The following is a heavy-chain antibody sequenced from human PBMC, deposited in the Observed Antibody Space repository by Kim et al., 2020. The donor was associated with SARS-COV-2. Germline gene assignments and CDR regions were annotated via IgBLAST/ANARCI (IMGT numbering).Heavy chain of an antibody. CDR2: INPNSGGT. Sequence: ASVKVSCKASGYTFTGYYMHWVRQAPGQGLECMGRINPNSGGTNYAQKFHDRVTMTRDTSISTVYMELSRLRSDDTAVYYCARVPYNWDPMCPDHWGQGTLLTVSS. D-gene: IGHD1-20*01. CDR1: GYTFTGYY. CDR3: ARVPYNWDPMCPDH. J-gene: IGHJ4*02. V-gene: IGHV1-2*06.